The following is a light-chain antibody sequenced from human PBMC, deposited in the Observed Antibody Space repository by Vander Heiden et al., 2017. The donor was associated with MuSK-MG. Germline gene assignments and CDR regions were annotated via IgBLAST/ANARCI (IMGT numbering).Light chain of an antibody. V-gene: IGLV3-25*03. Sequence: SYELTQPPSVSVSPGQTATITCSGDAFPNEYGYWYQQKPGQAPVLVIYKDSDRPSGIPERFSGSSSGTTITLTISGVQAEDEADYYCQSADSSGSLSLVIFGGGTKLTVL. J-gene: IGLJ2*01. CDR1: AFPNEY. CDR3: QSADSSGSLSLVI. CDR2: KDS.